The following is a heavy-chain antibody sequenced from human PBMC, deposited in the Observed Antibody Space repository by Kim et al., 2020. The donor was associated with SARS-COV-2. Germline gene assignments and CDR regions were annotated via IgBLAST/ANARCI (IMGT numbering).Heavy chain of an antibody. Sequence: GRSLRLSCAASGFTFSSYSMNWVRQAPGKGLEWVSSISSSSYIYYADSVKGRFTISRDNAKNSLYLQMNSLRAEDTAVYYCARDRGSGWYFDAFDIWGQGAMVTVSS. V-gene: IGHV3-21*01. CDR2: ISSSSYI. J-gene: IGHJ3*02. CDR1: GFTFSSYS. D-gene: IGHD6-19*01. CDR3: ARDRGSGWYFDAFDI.